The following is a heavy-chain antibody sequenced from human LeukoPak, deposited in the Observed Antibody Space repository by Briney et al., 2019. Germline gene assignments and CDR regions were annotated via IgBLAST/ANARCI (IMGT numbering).Heavy chain of an antibody. Sequence: PGRSLRLSCAASGFTFSSYAMHWVRQAPGKGLEWVAVISYDGSNKYYADSVKGRFTISRDNPKNTLYLQMNSLRAEDTAVYYCARELRTYYYYGMDVWGQGTTVTVSS. J-gene: IGHJ6*02. CDR1: GFTFSSYA. CDR2: ISYDGSNK. V-gene: IGHV3-30*04. CDR3: ARELRTYYYYGMDV.